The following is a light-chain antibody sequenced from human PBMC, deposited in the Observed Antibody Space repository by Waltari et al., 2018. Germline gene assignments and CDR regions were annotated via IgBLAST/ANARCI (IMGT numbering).Light chain of an antibody. J-gene: IGKJ4*01. Sequence: DIVMTQSPDSLAVSLVERATLHCKSRQSVLYSSNNKNYLAWYQQKPGQPPKLLIYWASTRESGVPDRFSGSGSGTDFTLTISSLQAEDVAVYYCQQYYSTPLTFGGGTKVEIK. CDR1: QSVLYSSNNKNY. CDR2: WAS. V-gene: IGKV4-1*01. CDR3: QQYYSTPLT.